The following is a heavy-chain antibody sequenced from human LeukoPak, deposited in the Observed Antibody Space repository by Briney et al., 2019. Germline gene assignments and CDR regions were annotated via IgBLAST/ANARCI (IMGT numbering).Heavy chain of an antibody. CDR3: ARMAAGTDYFDY. CDR1: GYTFTGYY. V-gene: IGHV1-18*04. Sequence: ASVKVSCKASGYTFTGYYMHWVRQAPGQGLEWMGWINPNSGNTNYAQKLQGRVTMTTDTSTSTAYMELRSLRSDDTAVYYCARMAAGTDYFDYWGQGTLVTVSS. D-gene: IGHD6-13*01. CDR2: INPNSGNT. J-gene: IGHJ4*02.